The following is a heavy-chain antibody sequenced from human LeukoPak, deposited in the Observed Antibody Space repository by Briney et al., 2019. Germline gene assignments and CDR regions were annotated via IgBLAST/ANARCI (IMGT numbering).Heavy chain of an antibody. D-gene: IGHD3-16*01. CDR1: GYSISSGYY. CDR2: IYHSGST. J-gene: IGHJ4*02. CDR3: ARHRGRSENFDY. Sequence: SETLSLTCAVSGYSISSGYYWGWIRQPPGMGLEWIGSIYHSGSTYYNPSLKSRVTISVDTSKNQFSLKLSSVTAADTAVYYCARHRGRSENFDYWGQGTLVTVSS. V-gene: IGHV4-38-2*01.